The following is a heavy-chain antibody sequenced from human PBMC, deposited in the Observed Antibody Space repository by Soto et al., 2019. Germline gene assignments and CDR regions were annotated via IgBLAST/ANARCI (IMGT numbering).Heavy chain of an antibody. D-gene: IGHD5-18*01. CDR1: GYSFTSYW. CDR2: IYPGDSDT. Sequence: GESLKISCKGSGYSFTSYWIGWVRQMPGKGLDWMGIIYPGDSDTRYSPSFQGQVTISADKSISTAYLQWSSLKASDTAMYYCARVISRGYSYGYVVNWFDPWGQGTLVTVSS. V-gene: IGHV5-51*01. CDR3: ARVISRGYSYGYVVNWFDP. J-gene: IGHJ5*02.